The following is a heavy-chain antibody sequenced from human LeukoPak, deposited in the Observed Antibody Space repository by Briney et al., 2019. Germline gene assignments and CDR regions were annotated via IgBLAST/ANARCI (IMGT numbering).Heavy chain of an antibody. CDR3: ARVAGFIYYYYGMDV. J-gene: IGHJ6*02. CDR1: GYTFTSYD. V-gene: IGHV1-8*01. CDR2: MNPNSGNT. Sequence: ASVKVSCKASGYTFTSYDINWVRQATGQGLEWMGWMNPNSGNTGYAQKFQGRVTMTRNTSISTAYMELSSLRSEDTAVYYCARVAGFIYYYYGMDVWGQGTTVTVSS. D-gene: IGHD6-19*01.